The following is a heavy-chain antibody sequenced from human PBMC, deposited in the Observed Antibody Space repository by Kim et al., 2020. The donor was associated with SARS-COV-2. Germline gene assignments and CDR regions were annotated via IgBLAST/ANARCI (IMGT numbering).Heavy chain of an antibody. V-gene: IGHV1-69*04. CDR1: GGTFSSYA. J-gene: IGHJ4*02. D-gene: IGHD3-22*01. CDR2: IIPILGIA. Sequence: SVKVSCKASGGTFSSYAISWVRQAPGQGLEWMGRIIPILGIANYAQKFQGRVTITADKSTSTAYMELSSLRSEDTSVYYCARDYYDSSGYPYYFDYWGQGTLVTVSS. CDR3: ARDYYDSSGYPYYFDY.